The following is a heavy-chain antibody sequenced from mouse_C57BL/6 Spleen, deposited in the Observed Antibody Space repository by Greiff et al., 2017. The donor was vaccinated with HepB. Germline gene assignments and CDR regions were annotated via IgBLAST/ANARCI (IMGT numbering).Heavy chain of an antibody. J-gene: IGHJ2*01. CDR1: GYTFTSYW. D-gene: IGHD1-1*01. Sequence: VQLQQPGAELVKPGASEKLSCKASGYTFTSYWMHWVKQRPGQGLEWIGMIHPNSGSTNYNEKFKSKATLTVDKSSSTAYMQLSSLTSEDSAVYYCARKDGSSYGYFDYWGQGTTLTVSS. CDR3: ARKDGSSYGYFDY. CDR2: IHPNSGST. V-gene: IGHV1-64*01.